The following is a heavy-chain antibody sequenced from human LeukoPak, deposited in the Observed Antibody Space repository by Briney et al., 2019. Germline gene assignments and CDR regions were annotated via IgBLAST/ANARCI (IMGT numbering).Heavy chain of an antibody. Sequence: PSQTLSLTCTVSSGSISSGSYYWSWIRQPAGKGLEWIGRIYTSGSTNYNPSLKSRVTISVDTSKNQFSLKLSSVTAADTAVYYCARAPYSSSWYWYAFDIWGQGTMDTVSA. CDR2: IYTSGST. CDR1: SGSISSGSYY. CDR3: ARAPYSSSWYWYAFDI. J-gene: IGHJ3*02. V-gene: IGHV4-61*02. D-gene: IGHD6-13*01.